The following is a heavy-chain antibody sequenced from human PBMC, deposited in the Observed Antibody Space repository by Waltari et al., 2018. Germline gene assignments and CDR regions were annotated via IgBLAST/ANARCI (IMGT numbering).Heavy chain of an antibody. D-gene: IGHD3-3*01. CDR1: GGPISSYS. V-gene: IGHV4-59*01. CDR3: ARTFGVVIPYLDY. J-gene: IGHJ4*02. Sequence: QVQLQESGPGLVKPSAPLSLTCTVPGGPISSYSWSWIRQPPGKGLEWIGYIYYSGSTNYNPSLKSRVTISVDTSKNQFSLKLSSVTAADTAVYYCARTFGVVIPYLDYWGQGTLVTVSS. CDR2: IYYSGST.